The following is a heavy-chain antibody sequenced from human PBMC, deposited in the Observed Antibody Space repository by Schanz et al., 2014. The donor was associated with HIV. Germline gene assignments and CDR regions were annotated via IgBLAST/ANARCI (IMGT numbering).Heavy chain of an antibody. CDR1: GFTFNNYA. Sequence: EVLLLEFGGGLVRPGESLRLSCLASGFTFNNYAMSWVRQAPGKGLEWVSGINWDSGIIGYADSVKGRFTISRDNARNSLYLQMNSLKDDDTAVYYCAREAYYFDFWNGQYYYYGLDVWGQGTTVTVSS. V-gene: IGHV3-20*04. D-gene: IGHD3-3*01. CDR2: INWDSGII. CDR3: AREAYYFDFWNGQYYYYGLDV. J-gene: IGHJ6*02.